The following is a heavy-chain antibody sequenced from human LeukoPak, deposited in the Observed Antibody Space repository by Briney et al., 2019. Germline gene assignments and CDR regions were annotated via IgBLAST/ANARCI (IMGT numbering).Heavy chain of an antibody. CDR1: GFTFSDAW. D-gene: IGHD6-19*01. CDR2: IKSKIDGGTT. CDR3: TPGWY. V-gene: IGHV3-15*01. J-gene: IGHJ4*02. Sequence: PGGSLRLSCAASGFTFSDAWMTWVRQAPGKGLEWVGHIKSKIDGGTTDYAAPVKGRFTISGDDSKNTVYLQMNSLKSEDTAVYFCTPGWYWGQGTLVIVSS.